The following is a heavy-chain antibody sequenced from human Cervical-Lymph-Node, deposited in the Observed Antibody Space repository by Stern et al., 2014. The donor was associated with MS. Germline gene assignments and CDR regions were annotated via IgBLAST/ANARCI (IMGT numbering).Heavy chain of an antibody. Sequence: VQLVESGGGVVQPGRSLRLSCAASGFTFSSYGMHWVRQAPGKGLEWVAVISYDGSNKYYADSVKGRFTISRDNSKNTLYLQMNSLRAEDTAVYYCAKDQSGDWNDPPDNWFDPWGQGTLVTVSS. CDR1: GFTFSSYG. J-gene: IGHJ5*02. CDR2: ISYDGSNK. V-gene: IGHV3-30*18. D-gene: IGHD1-1*01. CDR3: AKDQSGDWNDPPDNWFDP.